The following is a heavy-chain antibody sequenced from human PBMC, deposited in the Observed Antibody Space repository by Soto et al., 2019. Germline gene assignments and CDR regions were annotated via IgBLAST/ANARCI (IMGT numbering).Heavy chain of an antibody. V-gene: IGHV5-51*01. CDR3: ARGHCSSTTCYKAGFDP. D-gene: IGHD2-2*02. Sequence: GESLKISCKASGYTFTSYWIGWVRQMPGKGLEWMGIIYPGDSDSRYSLLFQGRATISVDRSISTAYLQWSSLKASDTALYYCARGHCSSTTCYKAGFDPWGQGTLVTAPQ. J-gene: IGHJ5*02. CDR2: IYPGDSDS. CDR1: GYTFTSYW.